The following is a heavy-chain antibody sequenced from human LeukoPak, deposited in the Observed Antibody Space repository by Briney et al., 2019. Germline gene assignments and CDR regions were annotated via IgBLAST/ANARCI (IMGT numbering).Heavy chain of an antibody. CDR3: ASAGATGYYYYMDV. D-gene: IGHD5-12*01. Sequence: SETLSLTCTVSGGSISSYYWSWIRQPPGKGREWIGYIYYSGSTNYNPSLKSRVTISVDTSKNQFSLKLSSVTAADTAVYYCASAGATGYYYYMDVWGQGTTVTVSS. CDR2: IYYSGST. J-gene: IGHJ6*03. V-gene: IGHV4-59*01. CDR1: GGSISSYY.